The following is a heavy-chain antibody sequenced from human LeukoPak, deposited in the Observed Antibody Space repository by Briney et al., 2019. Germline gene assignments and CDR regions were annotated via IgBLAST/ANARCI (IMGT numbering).Heavy chain of an antibody. CDR2: VNQDGSQK. J-gene: IGHJ5*01. CDR3: ARDGYNYASDS. D-gene: IGHD5-18*01. V-gene: IGHV3-7*01. CDR1: EFTFSRSW. Sequence: GGSLRLSCVVSEFTFSRSWMTWLRQAPGKGLEWVGNVNQDGSQKYYVDSVKGRFAISRDNAKNSLYLQMNSLRGEDTAMYYCARDGYNYASDSWGQGTLVTVSS.